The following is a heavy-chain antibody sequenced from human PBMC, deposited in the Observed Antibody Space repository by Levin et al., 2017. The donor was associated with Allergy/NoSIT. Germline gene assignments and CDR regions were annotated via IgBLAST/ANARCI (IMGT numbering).Heavy chain of an antibody. J-gene: IGHJ4*02. CDR2: ISGSGGDI. D-gene: IGHD2-15*01. CDR3: AKGVERSWIRAGAFDY. Sequence: GESLKISCAASGFSFTGYAMTWVRQTPGRGLEWVAEISGSGGDIYYADSVKGRFTISKDKSKNTLYPQMNSLRVEDTATYYCAKGVERSWIRAGAFDYWGQGTLVTVSS. V-gene: IGHV3-23*01. CDR1: GFSFTGYA.